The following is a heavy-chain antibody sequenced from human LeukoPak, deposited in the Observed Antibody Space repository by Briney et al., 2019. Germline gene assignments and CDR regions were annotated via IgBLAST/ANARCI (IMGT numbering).Heavy chain of an antibody. CDR2: INHSGST. CDR1: GGSLSGYY. D-gene: IGHD3-3*01. V-gene: IGHV4-34*01. CDR3: ARGRDDFWSGYYSGPCYFDY. Sequence: SETLSLTCAVYGGSLSGYYWSWIRQPPGKRLEWIGEINHSGSTNYNPSLKSRVTISVDTSKNQFSLKLSSVTAADTAVYYCARGRDDFWSGYYSGPCYFDYWGQGTLVTVSS. J-gene: IGHJ4*02.